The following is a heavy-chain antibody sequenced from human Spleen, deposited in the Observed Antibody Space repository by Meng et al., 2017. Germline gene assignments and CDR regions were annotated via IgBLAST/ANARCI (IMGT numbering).Heavy chain of an antibody. CDR3: ARGHHYYDSSGYGG. J-gene: IGHJ4*02. CDR1: GGSSSSSNW. CDR2: IYHSGST. Sequence: QAPQQEAGPGLVKPSGTLSPTCAVSGGSSSSSNWWSWVRQPPGKGLEWIGEIYHSGSTNYNPSLKSRVTISVDKSKNQFSLKLSSVTAADTAVYYCARGHHYYDSSGYGGWGQGTLVTVSS. D-gene: IGHD3-22*01. V-gene: IGHV4-4*02.